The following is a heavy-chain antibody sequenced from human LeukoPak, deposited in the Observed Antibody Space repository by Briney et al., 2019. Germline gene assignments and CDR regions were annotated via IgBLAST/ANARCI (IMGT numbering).Heavy chain of an antibody. D-gene: IGHD3-22*01. CDR1: GGFISSSSYY. CDR3: ARTGDSSGYYRNAIDY. CDR2: IYYRGST. J-gene: IGHJ4*02. Sequence: PSETLSLTCTVSGGFISSSSYYWGWSRQPPGNGLEWIGSIYYRGSTYYNPSLRSRITLSLDTSKSQFSLNLSSVTAADTAVYYCARTGDSSGYYRNAIDYWGQGTLVTVSS. V-gene: IGHV4-39*07.